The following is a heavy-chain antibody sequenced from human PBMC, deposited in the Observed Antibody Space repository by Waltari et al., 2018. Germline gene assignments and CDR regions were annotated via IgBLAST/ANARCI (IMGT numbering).Heavy chain of an antibody. CDR3: ARKKGDGYNFLLDY. J-gene: IGHJ4*02. CDR1: GFSPSNARMG. Sequence: QVTLKESGPVLVKPTETLTLTCTVSGFSPSNARMGCSWIRPPPRKALEWLAHIFSNDEKSYSTSLKSRLTISKDTSKSQVVLTMTNMDPVDTATYYCARKKGDGYNFLLDYWGQGTLVTVSS. D-gene: IGHD5-12*01. CDR2: IFSNDEK. V-gene: IGHV2-26*01.